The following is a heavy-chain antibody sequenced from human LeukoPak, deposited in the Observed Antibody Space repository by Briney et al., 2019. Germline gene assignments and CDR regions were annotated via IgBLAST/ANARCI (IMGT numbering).Heavy chain of an antibody. CDR2: IYYSGST. J-gene: IGHJ4*02. CDR3: AREGVAVGTAPTFDY. CDR1: GGSISNYY. Sequence: SETLCLTCTVSGGSISNYYWSWIRQPPGRGLEWIGYIYYSGSTRYSPSLKSRVTISLDTSKNQFSLKVSSVNAADTAVYYCAREGVAVGTAPTFDYWGQGTQVTVSS. D-gene: IGHD6-13*01. V-gene: IGHV4-59*01.